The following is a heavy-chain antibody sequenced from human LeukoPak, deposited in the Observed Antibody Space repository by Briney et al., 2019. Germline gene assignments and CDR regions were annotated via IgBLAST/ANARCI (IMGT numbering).Heavy chain of an antibody. CDR3: VRGGRWSSSFDP. D-gene: IGHD3-3*01. CDR2: IYYSGST. CDR1: GGSISSSSYY. V-gene: IGHV4-39*07. J-gene: IGHJ5*02. Sequence: ESSETLPLTCTVSGGSISSSSYYWGWIRQPPGKGLEWIGSIYYSGSTYYNPYLKSRVTIPVDTSKNQFSLKLSSVTAADTAVYYCVRGGRWSSSFDPWGQGTLVTVSS.